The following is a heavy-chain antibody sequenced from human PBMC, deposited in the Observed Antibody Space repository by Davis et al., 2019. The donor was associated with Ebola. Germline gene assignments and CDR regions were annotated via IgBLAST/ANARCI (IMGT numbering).Heavy chain of an antibody. CDR2: ITSNGYI. CDR3: AKDLRRDLEWRYGMDV. Sequence: PGGSLRLSCAASAFTFSTYTMNWVRQAPGKGLEWVSSITSNGYIYYADSVKGRFTISRDNAKSSLYLQMNSLRAEDTAVYYCAKDLRRDLEWRYGMDVWGQGSTVTVSS. CDR1: AFTFSTYT. J-gene: IGHJ6*02. D-gene: IGHD3-3*01. V-gene: IGHV3-21*04.